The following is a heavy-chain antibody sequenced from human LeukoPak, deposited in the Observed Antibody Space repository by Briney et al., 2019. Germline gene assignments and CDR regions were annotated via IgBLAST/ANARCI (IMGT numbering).Heavy chain of an antibody. Sequence: GGSLRLSCAASGFTFSSYEMNWVRQAPGKGLEWVSYISSSGSTIYYADSVKGRFTISRDNAKNSLYLQTNSLRDEDTAVYYCARDTLVYADSPDAFDIWGQGTMVTVSS. CDR3: ARDTLVYADSPDAFDI. D-gene: IGHD4-17*01. CDR2: ISSSGSTI. J-gene: IGHJ3*02. CDR1: GFTFSSYE. V-gene: IGHV3-48*03.